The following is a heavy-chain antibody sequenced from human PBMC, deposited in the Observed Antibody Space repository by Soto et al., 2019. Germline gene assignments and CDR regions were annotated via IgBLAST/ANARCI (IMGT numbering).Heavy chain of an antibody. CDR3: ARVLGGWFGTHRNMDV. Sequence: GGSLRLSCAASGFTFSSYRMSWVRQAPGKGLEWVANIKQDGSEKYYVDSVKGRFTISRDNAKNSLYLQMNSLRAEDTAVYYCARVLGGWFGTHRNMDVWGKGTTVTVSS. CDR2: IKQDGSEK. V-gene: IGHV3-7*01. D-gene: IGHD3-10*01. CDR1: GFTFSSYR. J-gene: IGHJ6*03.